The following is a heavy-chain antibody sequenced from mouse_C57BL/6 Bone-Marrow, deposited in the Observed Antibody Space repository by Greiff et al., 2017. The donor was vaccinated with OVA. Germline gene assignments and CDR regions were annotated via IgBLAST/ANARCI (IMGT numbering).Heavy chain of an antibody. CDR2: IHPNSGST. D-gene: IGHD1-1*01. Sequence: VQLQQPGAELVKPGASVKLSCKASGYTFTSYWMHWVKQRPGQGLEWIGMIHPNSGSTNYNEKFKSKATLTVDKSSSTAYMQLSSLTSEDSAVYYWARSRYYGSTAWFAYWGQGTLVTVSA. CDR3: ARSRYYGSTAWFAY. J-gene: IGHJ3*01. V-gene: IGHV1-64*01. CDR1: GYTFTSYW.